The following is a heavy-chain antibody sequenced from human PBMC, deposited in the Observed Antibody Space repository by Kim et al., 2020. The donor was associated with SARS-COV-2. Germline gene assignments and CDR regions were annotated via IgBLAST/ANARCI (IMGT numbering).Heavy chain of an antibody. D-gene: IGHD6-19*01. V-gene: IGHV4-59*01. Sequence: YNPSLKSRVTISVDTSKNQLSLKLTSVTAADTAVYYCAREARDSSGWYDYWGQGTLATVSS. CDR3: AREARDSSGWYDY. J-gene: IGHJ4*02.